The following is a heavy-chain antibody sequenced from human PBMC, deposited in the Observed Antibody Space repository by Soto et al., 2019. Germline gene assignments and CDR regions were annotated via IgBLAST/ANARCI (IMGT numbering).Heavy chain of an antibody. CDR3: ARDFGVVIIQGWFDP. V-gene: IGHV1-46*01. J-gene: IGHJ5*02. CDR1: GYTFTSYY. CDR2: INPSGGST. Sequence: SVKVSCKASGYTFTSYYMHWVRQAPGQGLEWMGIINPSGGSTSYAQKFQGRVTMTRDTSTSTVYMELSSLRSEDTAVYYCARDFGVVIIQGWFDPWGQGTLVTVSS. D-gene: IGHD3-3*01.